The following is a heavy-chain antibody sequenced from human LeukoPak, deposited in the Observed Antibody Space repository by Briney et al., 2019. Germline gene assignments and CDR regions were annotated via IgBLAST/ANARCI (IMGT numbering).Heavy chain of an antibody. CDR2: IYHGDSDT. D-gene: IGHD2-2*01. V-gene: IGHV5-51*01. CDR1: GSISTSYW. J-gene: IGHJ4*02. Sequence: GASLQISCKGSGSISTSYWIGWVRQLPGKGLEWMRIIYHGDSDTRYSPSFQGQVTISADKSISTAYLQWSSLEASDTAMYYCARASYCTSTTCYGAVVDCWGQGTLVTVSS. CDR3: ARASYCTSTTCYGAVVDC.